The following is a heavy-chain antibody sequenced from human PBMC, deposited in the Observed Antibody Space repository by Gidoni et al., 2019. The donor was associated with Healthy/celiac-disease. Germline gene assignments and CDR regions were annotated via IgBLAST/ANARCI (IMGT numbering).Heavy chain of an antibody. CDR2: MSPYNGYT. J-gene: IGHJ4*02. V-gene: IGHV1-18*01. CDR3: ARDAMGEGRFDY. Sequence: WMGWMSPYNGYTNYAQKLQGRVTMTTDTSTSTAHMELRSLRSDDTAVYYCARDAMGEGRFDYWGQGTLVTVSS.